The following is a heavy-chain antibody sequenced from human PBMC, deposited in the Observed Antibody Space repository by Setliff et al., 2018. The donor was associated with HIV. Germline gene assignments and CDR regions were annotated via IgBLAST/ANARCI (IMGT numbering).Heavy chain of an antibody. CDR1: GGSFNGYF. J-gene: IGHJ3*02. CDR3: ARDFRGGDYVGGGDYFDI. V-gene: IGHV4-34*01. Sequence: PSETLSLTCAVYGGSFNGYFWSWIRQPPGKGLEWIGEINHRGSTTYNPSLKSRVTISEDTSKKQFSLKLSSVTAADTAVYFCARDFRGGDYVGGGDYFDIWGQGTTVTVSS. D-gene: IGHD4-17*01. CDR2: INHRGST.